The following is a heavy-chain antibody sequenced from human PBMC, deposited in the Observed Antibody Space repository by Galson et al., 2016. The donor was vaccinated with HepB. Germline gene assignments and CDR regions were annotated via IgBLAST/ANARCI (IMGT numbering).Heavy chain of an antibody. CDR1: GFTFSSYG. Sequence: SLRLSCAASGFTFSSYGMHWVRQAPGKGLEWVATIWYDGSNRYYAEALKGRFTISRDSSENTVHLQMNSLTAADTALYYCARDQRPYYFDTLEDDRSAFDFWGQGTMVTVSS. V-gene: IGHV3-33*01. CDR2: IWYDGSNR. J-gene: IGHJ3*01. D-gene: IGHD3-9*01. CDR3: ARDQRPYYFDTLEDDRSAFDF.